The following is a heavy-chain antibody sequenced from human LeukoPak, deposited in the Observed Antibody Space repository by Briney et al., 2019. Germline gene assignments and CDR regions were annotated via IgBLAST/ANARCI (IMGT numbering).Heavy chain of an antibody. CDR1: GFTFRNYA. CDR2: ISDSGRST. CDR3: AKRGVDYGWGRCIDY. D-gene: IGHD3-10*01. J-gene: IGHJ4*02. Sequence: GGSLRLSCAASGFTFRNYAVSWVRQAPGKGLEWVSAISDSGRSTYYADSVKGRFTMSRDNSKNTVFLQMSSLGADETAVYYCAKRGVDYGWGRCIDYWGQGTLVTVSS. V-gene: IGHV3-23*01.